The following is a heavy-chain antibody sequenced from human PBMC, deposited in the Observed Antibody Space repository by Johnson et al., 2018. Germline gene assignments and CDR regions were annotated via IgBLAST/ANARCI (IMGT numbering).Heavy chain of an antibody. V-gene: IGHV3-30-3*01. CDR1: GFTFSSYA. J-gene: IGHJ6*02. Sequence: QVQLVESGGGVVQXGRSLRLSCAASGFTFSSYAMHWVRQAPGKGLEWVAVISYDGSNKYYADSVKGRVTISRDNAKNSLYLQMNSLRDEDTAVYYCYRGSGYYTNYGMDVWGQGTTVTVSS. D-gene: IGHD3-3*01. CDR3: YRGSGYYTNYGMDV. CDR2: ISYDGSNK.